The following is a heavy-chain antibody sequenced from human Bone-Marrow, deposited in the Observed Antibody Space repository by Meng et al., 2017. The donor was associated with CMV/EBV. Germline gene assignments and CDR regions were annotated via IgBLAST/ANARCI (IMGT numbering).Heavy chain of an antibody. Sequence: GSLRLSCAVYGGSFSGYYWSWIRQPPGKGLEWIGEINHSGSTNYNPSLKSRVTISVDTSKNQFSLKLSSVTAADTAVYYCARRYYDYGMDVWGQGTTVTVSS. J-gene: IGHJ6*02. CDR1: GGSFSGYY. CDR3: ARRYYDYGMDV. V-gene: IGHV4-34*01. CDR2: INHSGST.